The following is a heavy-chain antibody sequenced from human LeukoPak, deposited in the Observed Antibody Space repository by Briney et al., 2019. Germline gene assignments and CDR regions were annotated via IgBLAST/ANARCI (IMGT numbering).Heavy chain of an antibody. V-gene: IGHV3-7*01. CDR1: GFTFSSYW. D-gene: IGHD6-19*01. CDR3: ASQDSSGWFSYYYYMDV. Sequence: GGSLRLSCAASGFTFSSYWMSWVRQAPGKGLEWVANIKKDGSDKYYVDSVKGRFTISRDNAKTSLYLQMNSLRAEDTAVYYCASQDSSGWFSYYYYMDVWGKGTTVTVSS. CDR2: IKKDGSDK. J-gene: IGHJ6*03.